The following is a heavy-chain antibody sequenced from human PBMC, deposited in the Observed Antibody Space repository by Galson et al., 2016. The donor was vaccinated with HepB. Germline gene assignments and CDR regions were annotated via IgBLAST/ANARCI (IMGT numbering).Heavy chain of an antibody. CDR3: ARDLRITIFGVIIPSNWFDP. J-gene: IGHJ5*02. CDR1: GYTFTSYG. D-gene: IGHD3-3*01. V-gene: IGHV1-18*01. CDR2: ISAYNGNT. Sequence: CKASGYTFTSYGISWVRQAPGQGLGWMGWISAYNGNTNYAQKLQGRVTMTTDTSTSTAYMELRSLRSDDTAVYYCARDLRITIFGVIIPSNWFDPWGRGTLVIVSP.